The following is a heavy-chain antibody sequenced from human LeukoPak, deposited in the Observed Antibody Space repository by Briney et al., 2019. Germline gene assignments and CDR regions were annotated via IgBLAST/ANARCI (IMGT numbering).Heavy chain of an antibody. CDR1: GGSISSYY. V-gene: IGHV4-59*01. Sequence: PSETLSLTCTVSGGSISSYYWSWIRQPTGKGLEWIGYIYYSGSTNYNPSLKSRVTISVDTSKNQFSLKLSSVTAADTAVYYCARDWSRASAAGGYNWFDPWGQGTLVTVSS. J-gene: IGHJ5*02. D-gene: IGHD6-13*01. CDR3: ARDWSRASAAGGYNWFDP. CDR2: IYYSGST.